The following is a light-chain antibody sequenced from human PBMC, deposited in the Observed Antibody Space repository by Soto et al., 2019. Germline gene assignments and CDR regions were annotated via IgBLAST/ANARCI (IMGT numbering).Light chain of an antibody. CDR2: EAT. V-gene: IGLV2-23*02. Sequence: QSALTQPASVSGSPGQSITISCTGTSSDIGSYNLVSWYQQHPGSVPKLLIFEATKRPSGVSSRFSGSKSGNTASLTISGLQAEDEADYHCCSYAGGNTLFFAGGTKLTVL. CDR1: SSDIGSYNL. CDR3: CSYAGGNTLF. J-gene: IGLJ2*01.